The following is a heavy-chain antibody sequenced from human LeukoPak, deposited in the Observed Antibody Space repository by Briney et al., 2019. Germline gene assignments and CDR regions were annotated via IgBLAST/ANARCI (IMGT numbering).Heavy chain of an antibody. Sequence: SVKVSCKASGGTFSSYAISWVRQAPGQGLEWLGGIIPIFGSANYAQKFQGRVTITADKSTSTAYMELSSLRSEDTAVYYCARNLPPGRFDPWGQGTLVTVSS. J-gene: IGHJ5*02. V-gene: IGHV1-69*06. CDR3: ARNLPPGRFDP. CDR1: GGTFSSYA. CDR2: IIPIFGSA.